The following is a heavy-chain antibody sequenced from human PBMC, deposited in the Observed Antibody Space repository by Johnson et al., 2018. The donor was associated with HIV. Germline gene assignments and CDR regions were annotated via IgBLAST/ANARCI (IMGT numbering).Heavy chain of an antibody. D-gene: IGHD6-13*01. V-gene: IGHV3-15*01. J-gene: IGHJ3*02. CDR2: DGGTI. Sequence: DGGTIAYAAPVKGRFTISRDDSKNTLHLQMNSLKTEDTAVYYCATDRAAARDAFDIWGQGTMVTVSS. CDR3: ATDRAAARDAFDI.